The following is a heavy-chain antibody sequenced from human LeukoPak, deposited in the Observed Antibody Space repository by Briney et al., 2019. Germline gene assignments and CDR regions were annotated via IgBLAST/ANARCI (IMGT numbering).Heavy chain of an antibody. V-gene: IGHV3-23*01. CDR1: GFTFRSYA. D-gene: IGHD3-22*01. Sequence: PGRSLRLSCAASGFTFRSYAMSWVRQAPGTGLEWVSAISTSGGSTYYADSVKGRFTISRVNSKNTLYLQMNSLRAEDTAVYYCAKDITTLIDWGQGTLVTVSS. J-gene: IGHJ4*02. CDR2: ISTSGGST. CDR3: AKDITTLID.